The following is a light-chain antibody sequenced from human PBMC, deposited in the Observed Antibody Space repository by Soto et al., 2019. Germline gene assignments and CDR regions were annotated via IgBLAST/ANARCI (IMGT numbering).Light chain of an antibody. Sequence: DTQMTQSPSTLSASVGDRVTINCRASQSIRRWLAWYQQRPGKAPKVLIYDASSLESGVPSRFSGSGSGTEFTLTISSLQPDDFETYYCQQYDNWPWTLAQGTKVDIK. CDR3: QQYDNWPWT. V-gene: IGKV1-5*01. CDR2: DAS. J-gene: IGKJ1*01. CDR1: QSIRRW.